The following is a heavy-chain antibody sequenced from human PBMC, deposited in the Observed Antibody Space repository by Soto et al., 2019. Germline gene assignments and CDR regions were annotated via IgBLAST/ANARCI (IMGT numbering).Heavy chain of an antibody. CDR1: GGSISSSNW. Sequence: QVQLQESGPGLVKPSGTLSLTCAVSGGSISSSNWWSWVRQPPGKGLEWIGEIYHSGSTNYNPSLNSRVTISVDKSKNQFSLKLSSVTAADTAVYHCARKATGRFGELLTHFQHWGQGTLVTVSS. D-gene: IGHD3-10*01. CDR2: IYHSGST. J-gene: IGHJ1*01. CDR3: ARKATGRFGELLTHFQH. V-gene: IGHV4-4*02.